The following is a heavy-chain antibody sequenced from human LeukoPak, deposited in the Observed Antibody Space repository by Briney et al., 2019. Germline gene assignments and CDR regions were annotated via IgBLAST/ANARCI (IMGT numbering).Heavy chain of an antibody. Sequence: RLSCAASGFTFSSYAMHWVRQAPGKGLEWVAVISYDGSNKYYADSVKGRFTISSDNSKNTLYLQMNSPRAEDTAVYYCARAGGPDLYWFDPWGQGTLVTVSS. CDR1: GFTFSSYA. CDR2: ISYDGSNK. V-gene: IGHV3-30-3*01. J-gene: IGHJ5*02. D-gene: IGHD3-10*01. CDR3: ARAGGPDLYWFDP.